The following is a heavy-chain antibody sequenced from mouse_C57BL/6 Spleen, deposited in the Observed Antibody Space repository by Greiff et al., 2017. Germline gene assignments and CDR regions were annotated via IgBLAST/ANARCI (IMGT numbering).Heavy chain of an antibody. CDR1: GYTFTDYN. Sequence: EVQLQQSGPELVKPGASVKMFCKASGYTFTDYNMHGVKQSNGKSLEWIGYINPNNGGTSYNQKLKGKATLTVNKSYSTAYVDLRSLTSEASAVYYCAAGSYGSSCAYWGQGTLVTVSA. CDR2: INPNNGGT. V-gene: IGHV1-22*01. J-gene: IGHJ3*01. D-gene: IGHD1-1*01. CDR3: AAGSYGSSCAY.